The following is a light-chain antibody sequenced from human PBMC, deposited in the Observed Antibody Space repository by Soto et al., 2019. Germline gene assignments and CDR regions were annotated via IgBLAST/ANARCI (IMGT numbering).Light chain of an antibody. CDR2: GAS. CDR1: QTVSSNY. J-gene: IGKJ2*01. CDR3: QQYGDTPPRT. V-gene: IGKV3-20*01. Sequence: EIVLTQSPGTLSLSPGDTATLSCRASQTVSSNYLVWYQQKPGQAPSLLIHGASTRAAGIPDRFSGSGSGTDFTLTITRLEPEDFAVYYCQQYGDTPPRTFGQGTKLEIK.